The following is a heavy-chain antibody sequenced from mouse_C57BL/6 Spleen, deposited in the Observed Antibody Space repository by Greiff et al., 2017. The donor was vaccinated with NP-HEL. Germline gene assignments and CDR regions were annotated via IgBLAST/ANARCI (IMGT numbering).Heavy chain of an antibody. J-gene: IGHJ3*01. CDR2: IHPNSGST. CDR1: GYTFTSYW. V-gene: IGHV1-64*01. Sequence: VQLQQPGAELVKPGASVKLSCKASGYTFTSYWMHWVKQRPGQGLEWIGMIHPNSGSTNYNEKFKGKATLTVDKSSSTAYMQLSSLTSEDSAVYYCAREGKLRGFAYWGQGTLVTVSA. D-gene: IGHD1-1*01. CDR3: AREGKLRGFAY.